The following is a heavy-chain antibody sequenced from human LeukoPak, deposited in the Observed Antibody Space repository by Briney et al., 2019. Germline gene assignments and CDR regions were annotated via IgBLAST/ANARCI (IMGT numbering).Heavy chain of an antibody. CDR2: INAGNGNT. D-gene: IGHD3-3*01. Sequence: ASVKVSCKASGYTFTSYAMHWVRQAPGQRLEWMGWINAGNGNTKYSQKFQGRVTITRDTSASTAYMELSSLRSEDTAVYYCARQVTYDFWSGSYYYYYMDVWGKGTTVTVSS. J-gene: IGHJ6*03. V-gene: IGHV1-3*01. CDR1: GYTFTSYA. CDR3: ARQVTYDFWSGSYYYYYMDV.